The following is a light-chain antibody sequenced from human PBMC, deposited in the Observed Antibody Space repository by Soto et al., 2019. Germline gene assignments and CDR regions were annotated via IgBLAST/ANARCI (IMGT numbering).Light chain of an antibody. V-gene: IGKV3-15*01. Sequence: EIVGSQSPATLSASPGESVTLSCRASQFVSRRLAWYQQRLGQVPRLLIYDTSTRAPGISARFSGSGSGTEFTLTISSLQSDDFAVYYCQEYIHWPPGRFGPGTTVDIK. J-gene: IGKJ1*01. CDR1: QFVSRR. CDR3: QEYIHWPPGR. CDR2: DTS.